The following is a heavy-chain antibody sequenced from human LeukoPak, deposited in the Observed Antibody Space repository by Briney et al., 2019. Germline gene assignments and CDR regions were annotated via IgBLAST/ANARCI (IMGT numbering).Heavy chain of an antibody. CDR1: GYSFTSYW. CDR3: ARVPTSGLDYYYYMDV. V-gene: IGHV5-51*01. J-gene: IGHJ6*03. D-gene: IGHD3-10*01. Sequence: GESLKISCKGSGYSFTSYWIGWVRQMPGKGLEWMGIIYPGDSDTRYSPSFQGQVTISADKSISTAYLQWSSLKASDTAMYYCARVPTSGLDYYYYMDVWGKGTTVTVSS. CDR2: IYPGDSDT.